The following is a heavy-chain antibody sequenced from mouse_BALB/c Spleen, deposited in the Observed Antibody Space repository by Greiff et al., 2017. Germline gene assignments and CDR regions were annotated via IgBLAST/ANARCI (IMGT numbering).Heavy chain of an antibody. Sequence: VQLKESGPELVKPGASVKISCKASGYTFTDYYINWVKQKPGQGLEWIGWIYPGSGNTKYNEKFKGKATLTVDTSSSTAYMQLSSLTSEDTAVYFCASCLRRAWLAYWGQGTLVTVSA. CDR3: ASCLRRAWLAY. V-gene: IGHV1-84*02. CDR1: GYTFTDYY. J-gene: IGHJ3*01. CDR2: IYPGSGNT.